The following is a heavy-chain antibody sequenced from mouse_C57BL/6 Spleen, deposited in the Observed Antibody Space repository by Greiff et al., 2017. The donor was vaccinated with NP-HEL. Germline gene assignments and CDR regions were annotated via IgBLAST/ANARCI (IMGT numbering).Heavy chain of an antibody. D-gene: IGHD1-1*01. Sequence: EVQGVESGGGLVKPGGSLKLSCAASGFTFSSYTMSWVRQTPEKRLEWVATISGGGGNTYYPDSVKGRFTISRDNAKNTLYLQMSSLRSEDTALYYCARAYYYGSPWYFDVWGTGTTVTVSS. CDR3: ARAYYYGSPWYFDV. CDR2: ISGGGGNT. J-gene: IGHJ1*03. CDR1: GFTFSSYT. V-gene: IGHV5-9*01.